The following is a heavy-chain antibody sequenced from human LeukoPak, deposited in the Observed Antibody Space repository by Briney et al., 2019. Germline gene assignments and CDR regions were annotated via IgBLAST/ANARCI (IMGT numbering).Heavy chain of an antibody. Sequence: ASVKVSCKASGYTFTSYGISWVRQAPGQGLEWMGWISAYNGNTNYAQKLQGRVTMTTDTSTSTAYMELRGLRSDDTAVYYCARDGELGSYHYYFDYWGQGTLVTVSS. V-gene: IGHV1-18*01. CDR2: ISAYNGNT. CDR3: ARDGELGSYHYYFDY. J-gene: IGHJ4*02. CDR1: GYTFTSYG. D-gene: IGHD1-26*01.